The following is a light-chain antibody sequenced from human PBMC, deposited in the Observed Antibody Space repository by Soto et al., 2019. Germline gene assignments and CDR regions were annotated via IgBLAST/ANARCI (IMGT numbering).Light chain of an antibody. J-gene: IGKJ1*01. Sequence: EIVLTQSPGTLSLSPGERATLSCRASQSVSNYLVWYQQKPGQAPRLLIYGASSRATGIPDRFSGSGSGTDFTLTISRLEPEDFAVYYCQQFGGSPKTFGQGTKVEIK. CDR3: QQFGGSPKT. CDR2: GAS. V-gene: IGKV3-20*01. CDR1: QSVSNY.